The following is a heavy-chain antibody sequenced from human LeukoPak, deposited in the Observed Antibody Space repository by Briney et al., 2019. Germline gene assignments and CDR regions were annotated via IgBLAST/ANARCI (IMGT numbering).Heavy chain of an antibody. Sequence: SETLSLTCTVSGGSISSIGYYWDWIRQPPGKGLEWIGSIYSNGYTYYNPSLRSRVTISADMSKNHFSLKLGSVTAADTAVYYCARRKAGDDWVDPWGQGTQVTVSS. CDR1: GGSISSIGYY. V-gene: IGHV4-39*02. CDR3: ARRKAGDDWVDP. CDR2: IYSNGYT. D-gene: IGHD2-21*02. J-gene: IGHJ5*02.